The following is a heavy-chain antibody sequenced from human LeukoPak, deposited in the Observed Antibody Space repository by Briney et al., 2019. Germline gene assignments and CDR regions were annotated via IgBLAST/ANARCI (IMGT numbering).Heavy chain of an antibody. D-gene: IGHD4-17*01. CDR3: AGDLDDYGDYRAFDI. CDR2: IYYSGST. CDR1: GGSISSYY. J-gene: IGHJ3*02. V-gene: IGHV4-59*01. Sequence: KTSETPSLTCTVSGGSISSYYWSWIRQPPGKGLEWIGYIYYSGSTNYNPSLKSRVTISVDTSKNQFSLKLSSVTAADTAVYYCAGDLDDYGDYRAFDIWGQGTMVTVSS.